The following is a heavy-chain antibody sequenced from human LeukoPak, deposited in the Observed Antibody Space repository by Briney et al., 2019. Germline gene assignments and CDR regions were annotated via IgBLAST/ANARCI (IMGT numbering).Heavy chain of an antibody. D-gene: IGHD2-21*02. CDR1: GFTFSSYG. Sequence: GGSLRLSCAASGFTFSSYGMHWVRQAPGKGLEWVAVIWYDGSNKYYADSVKGRFTISRDNSKNTLYLQMNSLRAEDTAVYYCAKGGEHIVVVTAIGAFDIWGQGTMVTVSS. J-gene: IGHJ3*02. CDR3: AKGGEHIVVVTAIGAFDI. CDR2: IWYDGSNK. V-gene: IGHV3-33*06.